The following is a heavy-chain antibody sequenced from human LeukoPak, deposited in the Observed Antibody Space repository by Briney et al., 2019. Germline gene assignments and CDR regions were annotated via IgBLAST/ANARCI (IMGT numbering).Heavy chain of an antibody. Sequence: EASVKVSCKASGGTFSSYAISWVRQAPGQGLEWMGGIIPIFGTANYAQKFQGRVTITADESTSTAYMELSSLRSEDTAVYYCARGVVPAARDNWFDPWGQGTLVTVSS. CDR1: GGTFSSYA. V-gene: IGHV1-69*13. CDR2: IIPIFGTA. J-gene: IGHJ5*02. D-gene: IGHD2-2*01. CDR3: ARGVVPAARDNWFDP.